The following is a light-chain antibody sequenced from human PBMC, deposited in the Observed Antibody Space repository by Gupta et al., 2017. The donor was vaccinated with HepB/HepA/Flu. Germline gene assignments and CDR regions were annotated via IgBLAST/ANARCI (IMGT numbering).Light chain of an antibody. CDR1: DIGTKN. CDR2: DDR. V-gene: IGLV3-21*03. Sequence: SYVLTQSPSASVAAGKTARITCGGNDIGTKNVHWYQQRPGQAPVLVIYDDRDRPSGIPERISGSNSGNTATLTISRVEAGDEADYYCQVWDRLSDHVVFGGGTKLTVL. J-gene: IGLJ2*01. CDR3: QVWDRLSDHVV.